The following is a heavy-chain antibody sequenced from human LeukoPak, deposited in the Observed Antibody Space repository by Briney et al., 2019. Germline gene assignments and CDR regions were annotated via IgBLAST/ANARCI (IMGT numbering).Heavy chain of an antibody. J-gene: IGHJ4*02. D-gene: IGHD3-16*01. CDR1: GFSFSSYA. CDR3: AKWPEGAMDYFDY. V-gene: IGHV3-23*01. Sequence: PGGSLRLSCAASGFSFSSYAMTWAGQAPVKGLEWVSAISGDGTRTYYADSVKGRFTISRDNSKNTLYLEMSSLRVEDTAIYYCAKWPEGAMDYFDYWGQGTLVTVSS. CDR2: ISGDGTRT.